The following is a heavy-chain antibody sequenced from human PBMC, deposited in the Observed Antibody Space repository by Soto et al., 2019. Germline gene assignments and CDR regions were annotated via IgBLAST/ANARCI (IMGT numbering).Heavy chain of an antibody. V-gene: IGHV4-30-2*01. D-gene: IGHD6-6*01. CDR2: IYHSGST. CDR3: ARGGRDRARFGMDV. CDR1: GGSISSGGYS. J-gene: IGHJ6*02. Sequence: PSETLSLTCAVSGGSISSGGYSWSWIRQPPGKGLEWIGYIYHSGSTYYNPSLKSRVTISVDRSKNQFSLKLSSVAAADTAVYYCARGGRDRARFGMDVWGQGTTVTVSS.